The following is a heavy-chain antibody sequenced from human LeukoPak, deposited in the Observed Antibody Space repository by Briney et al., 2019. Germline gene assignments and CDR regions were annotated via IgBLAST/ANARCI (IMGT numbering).Heavy chain of an antibody. CDR1: GGTFSSYA. CDR2: IIPIFGTA. D-gene: IGHD2-15*01. Sequence: SSVKVSCKASGGTFSSYAISWVRQAPGQGLEWMGGIIPIFGTANYAQKFQGRVTITADESTSTAYMELSSLRSEDTAVYYCANQRRIRGSKGAFDIWGQGTMVTVSS. V-gene: IGHV1-69*13. J-gene: IGHJ3*02. CDR3: ANQRRIRGSKGAFDI.